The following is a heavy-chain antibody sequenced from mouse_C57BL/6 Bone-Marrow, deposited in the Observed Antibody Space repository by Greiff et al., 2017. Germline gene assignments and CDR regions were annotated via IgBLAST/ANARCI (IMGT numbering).Heavy chain of an antibody. CDR2: IDPENGDT. Sequence: VQLQQSGAELVRPGASVKLSCTASGFNIKDDYMHWVKQRPEQGLEWIGWIDPENGDTEYASKFQGKATITADTSSNTAYLQLSSLTSEDTAVYYCTTPYYGSSYGYWYCDVWGTGTTVTVSS. CDR1: GFNIKDDY. V-gene: IGHV14-4*01. D-gene: IGHD1-1*01. J-gene: IGHJ1*03. CDR3: TTPYYGSSYGYWYCDV.